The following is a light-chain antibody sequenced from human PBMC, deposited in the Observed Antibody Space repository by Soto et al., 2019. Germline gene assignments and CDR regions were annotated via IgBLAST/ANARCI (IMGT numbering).Light chain of an antibody. CDR3: QQYGSSPVT. CDR2: GAS. CDR1: QSVRNSY. V-gene: IGKV3-20*01. J-gene: IGKJ2*01. Sequence: EILLTQSPGTLSLSPGERATLSCRASQSVRNSYVAWYQQKPGQAPRLFIHGASGRATGIPDRFSGSGSGTDFTLTISRLEPEDFAVYYCQQYGSSPVTFGQGTKVEI.